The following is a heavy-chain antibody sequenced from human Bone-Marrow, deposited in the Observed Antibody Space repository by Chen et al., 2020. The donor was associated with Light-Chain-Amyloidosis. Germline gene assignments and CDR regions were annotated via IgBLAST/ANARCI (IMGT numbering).Heavy chain of an antibody. CDR3: ARGPSDYGDPYYYYYYMDV. V-gene: IGHV4-31*03. D-gene: IGHD4-17*01. Sequence: QVQLQESGPGLVKPSQTLSLTCTVSGGSISSGGYYWSLIRQHPGKGLEWIGYIYYSGSTYYNPSLKSRVTISVDTSKNQFSLKLSSVTAADTAVYYCARGPSDYGDPYYYYYYMDVWGKGTTVTVSS. CDR2: IYYSGST. J-gene: IGHJ6*03. CDR1: GGSISSGGYY.